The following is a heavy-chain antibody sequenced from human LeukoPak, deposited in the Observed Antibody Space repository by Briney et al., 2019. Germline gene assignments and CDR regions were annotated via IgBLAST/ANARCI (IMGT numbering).Heavy chain of an antibody. Sequence: GGSLRLSCAASGFTFSSYAMSWVRQSPGKGLEWVSAISGSGGSTYYADSVKGRFTISRDNSKNTLYLQMNSLRAEDTAVYYCAKPLDYDFWSGYYIWDYWGQGTLVTVSS. J-gene: IGHJ4*02. V-gene: IGHV3-23*01. D-gene: IGHD3-3*01. CDR1: GFTFSSYA. CDR3: AKPLDYDFWSGYYIWDY. CDR2: ISGSGGST.